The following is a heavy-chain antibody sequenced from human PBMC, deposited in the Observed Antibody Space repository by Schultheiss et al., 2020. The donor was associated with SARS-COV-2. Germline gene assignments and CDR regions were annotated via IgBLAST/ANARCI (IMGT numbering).Heavy chain of an antibody. CDR1: GFNFDAYA. D-gene: IGHD6-19*01. CDR2: INSDGSST. Sequence: GGSLRLSCAASGFNFDAYAMHWVRQAPGKGLEWVSRINSDGSSTSYADSVKGRFTISRDNSKNTLYLQMNSLRAEDTAVYYCARPARVGPVAGTPHLYYWGQGTLVTVSS. CDR3: ARPARVGPVAGTPHLYY. J-gene: IGHJ4*02. V-gene: IGHV3-74*01.